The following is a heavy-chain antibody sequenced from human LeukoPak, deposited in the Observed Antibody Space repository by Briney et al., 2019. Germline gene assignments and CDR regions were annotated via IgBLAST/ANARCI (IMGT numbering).Heavy chain of an antibody. Sequence: SGGSLRLSCAASGIPFSTAWMSWFRQAPGKGLEWVGRIQSKIGGATADYAAPVKDRFTISRDDSKNTLYLQMNSLKTEDTAVYYCATDRAWFDPWGQGTLVTVSS. CDR1: GIPFSTAW. D-gene: IGHD3-10*01. V-gene: IGHV3-15*01. J-gene: IGHJ5*02. CDR3: ATDRAWFDP. CDR2: IQSKIGGATA.